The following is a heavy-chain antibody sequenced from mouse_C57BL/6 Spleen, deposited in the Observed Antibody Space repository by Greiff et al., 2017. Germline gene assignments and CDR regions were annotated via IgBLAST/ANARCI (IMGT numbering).Heavy chain of an antibody. D-gene: IGHD2-1*01. V-gene: IGHV1-26*01. CDR3: ARSGNYYAPRDY. CDR2: INPNNGGT. Sequence: VQLQQSGPELVKPGASVKISCKASGYTFTDYYMNWVKQSHGKSLEWIGDINPNNGGTSYNQKFKGKATLTVDKSSRTAYMELRSLTSEDSAVYYCARSGNYYAPRDYWGQGTTLTVAS. CDR1: GYTFTDYY. J-gene: IGHJ2*01.